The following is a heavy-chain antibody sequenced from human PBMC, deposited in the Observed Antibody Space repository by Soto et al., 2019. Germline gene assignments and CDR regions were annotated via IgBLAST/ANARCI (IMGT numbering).Heavy chain of an antibody. J-gene: IGHJ4*02. V-gene: IGHV1-69*01. D-gene: IGHD2-15*01. CDR1: GGTFSTSS. CDR3: ARDVVRSTAGDS. CDR2: IIPIFTRT. Sequence: QLQLVQSGTEVKEPGSSVKVSCKASGGTFSTSSFVWVRQGPGQGLEWMGGIIPIFTRTNFAQKFQGRVTFSADESTRTTYMELRSLTSEDTAIYYCARDVVRSTAGDSLGQGTLVTVSS.